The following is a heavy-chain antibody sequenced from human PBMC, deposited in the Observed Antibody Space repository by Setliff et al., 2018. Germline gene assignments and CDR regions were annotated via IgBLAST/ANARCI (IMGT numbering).Heavy chain of an antibody. D-gene: IGHD3-16*01. J-gene: IGHJ4*02. CDR2: IFYSGRT. Sequence: KLSETLSLTCTVSGASITNINYYWGLIRQPPGKGLEWIGSIFYSGRTFYNPSLKSRVTISVDTSKNQFSLTLSSVTAADTAVYYCARLPNYVWGSPVDYWGQGTLVTVSS. V-gene: IGHV4-39*01. CDR1: GASITNINYY. CDR3: ARLPNYVWGSPVDY.